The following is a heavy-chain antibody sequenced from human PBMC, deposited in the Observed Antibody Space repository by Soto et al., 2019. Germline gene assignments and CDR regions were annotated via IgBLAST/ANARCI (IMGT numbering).Heavy chain of an antibody. CDR3: TRDVDYFDGTLWYDGYAM. V-gene: IGHV3-7*01. D-gene: IGHD3-16*01. CDR1: GFTLSRFW. Sequence: EVQLVESGGTVVQPGGSLRLSCTASGFTLSRFWMNWVRQAPGKGLEWVANIKLDGSQKSYVDSVKGRFTISRDNAENSLNLQMDSLRAEDTAVYYCTRDVDYFDGTLWYDGYAMWGRGTMVTVSS. CDR2: IKLDGSQK. J-gene: IGHJ3*02.